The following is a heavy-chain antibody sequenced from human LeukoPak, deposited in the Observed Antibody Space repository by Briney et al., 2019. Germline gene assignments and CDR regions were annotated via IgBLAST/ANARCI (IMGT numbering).Heavy chain of an antibody. J-gene: IGHJ4*02. CDR2: ISGSGGGT. CDR1: GFTVSTSA. Sequence: GGSLRLSCAAAGFTVSTSAMSWVRQAPGKGLEWVSGISGSGGGTYYADSVKGRFSISRDISKNTLYLQMNSLRAEDTAIYYCAKDGKTRNWNYFQAKPVYWGQGTLVTVSS. D-gene: IGHD1-7*01. V-gene: IGHV3-23*01. CDR3: AKDGKTRNWNYFQAKPVY.